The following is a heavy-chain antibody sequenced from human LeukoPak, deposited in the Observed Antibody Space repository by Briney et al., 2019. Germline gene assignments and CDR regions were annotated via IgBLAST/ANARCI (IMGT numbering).Heavy chain of an antibody. V-gene: IGHV3-23*01. CDR1: GFTFSSYG. D-gene: IGHD1-26*01. J-gene: IGHJ4*02. Sequence: GGTLRLSWAASGFTFSSYGMSWVRQAPGKGLEWVSAISGSGGSTYYADSVKGRFTISRDNSKNTLYLQMNSLRAEDTPVYYCAKVGATKGGFDYWGQGTLVTVSS. CDR3: AKVGATKGGFDY. CDR2: ISGSGGST.